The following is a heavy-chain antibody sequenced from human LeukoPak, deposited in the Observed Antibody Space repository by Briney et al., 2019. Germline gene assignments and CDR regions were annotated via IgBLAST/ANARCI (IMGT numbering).Heavy chain of an antibody. CDR3: ARAAYSSSWLTTSNDY. CDR2: INPNGGST. J-gene: IGHJ4*02. CDR1: GYTFTSYY. Sequence: ASVKVSCKASGYTFTSYYLHWERQAPGQGLEWLGLINPNGGSTNYAQKFQGRVTMTRDTSTSTVYMELSSLRSEDTAVYYCARAAYSSSWLTTSNDYWGQGTLVTVSS. V-gene: IGHV1-46*01. D-gene: IGHD6-13*01.